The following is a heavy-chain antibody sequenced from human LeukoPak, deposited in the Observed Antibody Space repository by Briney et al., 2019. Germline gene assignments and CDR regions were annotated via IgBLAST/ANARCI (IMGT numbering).Heavy chain of an antibody. CDR1: GGTFSSYA. J-gene: IGHJ4*02. CDR2: IIPIFGTA. D-gene: IGHD5-18*01. V-gene: IGHV1-69*13. CDR3: ARGGTKQLWSASDY. Sequence: ASVKVSCKASGGTFSSYAISWVRQAPGQGLEWMGGIIPIFGTANYAQKFQGRVTITADESTSTAYMGLSSLRSEDTAVYYCARGGTKQLWSASDYWGQGTLVTVSS.